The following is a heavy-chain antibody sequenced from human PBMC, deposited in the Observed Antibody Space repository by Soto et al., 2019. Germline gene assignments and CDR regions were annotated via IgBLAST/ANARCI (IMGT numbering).Heavy chain of an antibody. V-gene: IGHV4-31*03. CDR3: ARGRPRWRYFDY. Sequence: QVQLQESGPGLVKPSQTLSLTCTVSGDSISSGGYLWNWIRHHPGKGLEWIGYIFYSGTTFYNPSLKSRLSISVDTSNNQSSLNLTSVTAADTAVYFCARGRPRWRYFDYWGQGALVTVSS. CDR1: GDSISSGGYL. J-gene: IGHJ4*02. D-gene: IGHD4-17*01. CDR2: IFYSGTT.